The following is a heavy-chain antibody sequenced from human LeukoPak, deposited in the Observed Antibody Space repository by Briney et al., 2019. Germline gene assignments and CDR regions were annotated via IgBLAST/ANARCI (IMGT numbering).Heavy chain of an antibody. CDR1: GGSLSSYY. J-gene: IGHJ6*02. CDR2: IYYSGST. Sequence: SETLSLTCTVSGGSLSSYYWSWIRQPPGKGLERIGYIYYSGSTDYNPSLKSRVTISVDTSKNQFSLKLSSVTAADTAVYYCARLWFGERWDYYYYGMDVWGQGTTVTVSS. CDR3: ARLWFGERWDYYYYGMDV. D-gene: IGHD3-10*01. V-gene: IGHV4-59*01.